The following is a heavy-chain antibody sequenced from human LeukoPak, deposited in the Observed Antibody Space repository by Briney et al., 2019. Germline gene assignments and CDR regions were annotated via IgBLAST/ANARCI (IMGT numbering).Heavy chain of an antibody. J-gene: IGHJ5*02. V-gene: IGHV4-38-2*02. Sequence: SETLSLTCTVSGYSISSGYYWGWIRQPPGKGLEWIGSIYHSGSTYYNPSLKSRVTISVDTSKNQFSLKLSSVTAADTAVYYCARVVLDGSDSRLDWFDPWGQGTLVTVSS. CDR2: IYHSGST. CDR1: GYSISSGYY. CDR3: ARVVLDGSDSRLDWFDP. D-gene: IGHD3/OR15-3a*01.